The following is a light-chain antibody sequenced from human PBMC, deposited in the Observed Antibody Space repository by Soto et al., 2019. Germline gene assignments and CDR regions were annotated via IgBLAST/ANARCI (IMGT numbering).Light chain of an antibody. V-gene: IGLV2-23*02. J-gene: IGLJ3*02. CDR3: CSYAGSSTVV. CDR1: SSDVGSYNL. CDR2: DVS. Sequence: QSALTQPASVSGSPGQSITISCTGTSSDVGSYNLVSWYQHHPGKAPKLMIYDVSERPSGVSNRFSGSKSGNTASLTISGLQAEDEADYYCCSYAGSSTVVFGGGTKVTV.